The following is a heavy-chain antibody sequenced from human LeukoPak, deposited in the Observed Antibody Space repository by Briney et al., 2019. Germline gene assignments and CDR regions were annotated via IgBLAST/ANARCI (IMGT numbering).Heavy chain of an antibody. CDR1: GGSIRNGDYY. V-gene: IGHV4-30-4*08. CDR3: ARSGVVPAAMKRAFDI. D-gene: IGHD2-2*01. J-gene: IGHJ3*02. Sequence: SETLSLTCIVSGGSIRNGDYYWSWIRQPPERGLEWIGYIYFNGDTYYNASLKSRLSISVDTSKNQFSLKLTSVTAADTAVYYCARSGVVPAAMKRAFDIWGQAWVLTVSS. CDR2: IYFNGDT.